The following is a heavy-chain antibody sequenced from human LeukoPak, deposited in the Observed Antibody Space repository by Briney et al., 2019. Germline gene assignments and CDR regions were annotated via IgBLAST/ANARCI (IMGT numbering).Heavy chain of an antibody. CDR3: ARDPSSVTLYFFDY. CDR1: GHTFRGNY. Sequence: ASVKVSCKASGHTFRGNYIHWLRQAPGQGFEWMGWIDANNGDTKSAQKFQGRVTMSRDTSISTAYMDLSSLSPDDAAVYYCARDPSSVTLYFFDYWGQGTLVTVSS. CDR2: IDANNGDT. J-gene: IGHJ4*02. V-gene: IGHV1-2*02. D-gene: IGHD4-11*01.